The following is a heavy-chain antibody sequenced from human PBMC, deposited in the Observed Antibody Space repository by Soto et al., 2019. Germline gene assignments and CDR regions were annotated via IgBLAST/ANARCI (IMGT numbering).Heavy chain of an antibody. D-gene: IGHD6-13*01. CDR1: GFTFSSYA. V-gene: IGHV3-64D*08. Sequence: GGSLRLSCSASGFTFSSYAMHWVRQAPGKGLEYVSAISSNGGSTYYADSVKGRFTISRDNSKNTLYLQMSSLRAEDTAVYYCVKWRYSSSWYHTNYDYWAQGTLVTVSS. J-gene: IGHJ4*02. CDR2: ISSNGGST. CDR3: VKWRYSSSWYHTNYDY.